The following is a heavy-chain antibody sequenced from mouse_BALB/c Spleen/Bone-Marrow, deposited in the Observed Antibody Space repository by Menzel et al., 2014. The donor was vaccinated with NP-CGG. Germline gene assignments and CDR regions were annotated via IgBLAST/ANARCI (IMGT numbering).Heavy chain of an antibody. D-gene: IGHD2-2*01. J-gene: IGHJ3*01. CDR3: ARWLPLAY. V-gene: IGHV14-3*02. Sequence: VQLQQSGAELVKPGATVKLSCTASGFNIKDTYMHWVKQRPEQGLEWIGRIDPANGNTKYDPKFQGKATITADTSSNTAYLQLSSLTSEDTAVYYCARWLPLAYWGQGTLVTVSA. CDR2: IDPANGNT. CDR1: GFNIKDTY.